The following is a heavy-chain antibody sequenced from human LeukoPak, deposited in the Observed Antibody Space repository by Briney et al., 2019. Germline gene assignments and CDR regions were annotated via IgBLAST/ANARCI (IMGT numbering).Heavy chain of an antibody. V-gene: IGHV3-23*01. Sequence: PRGSLRLSCVASGFTFSSNAMSWVRQAPGKGLEWVSAITGSGGGTYYADSVKGRFTISRDTSKNTLYLQMNSLRAEDTAIYYCAKDLGDTGYWGQGTLVTVSS. CDR1: GFTFSSNA. J-gene: IGHJ4*02. CDR2: ITGSGGGT. D-gene: IGHD3-16*01. CDR3: AKDLGDTGY.